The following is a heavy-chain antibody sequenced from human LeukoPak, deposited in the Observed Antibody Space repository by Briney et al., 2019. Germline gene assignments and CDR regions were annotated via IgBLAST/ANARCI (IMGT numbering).Heavy chain of an antibody. Sequence: SETLSLTCAVYGGSFSGYYWSWVRQPPGKRLEWIGEINHSGSTNYNPSLKSRVTISVDTSKNQFSLRLSSVTAADTAVYYCARITIFPPVYYYYGMDVWGQGTTVTVSS. CDR1: GGSFSGYY. CDR2: INHSGST. J-gene: IGHJ6*02. CDR3: ARITIFPPVYYYYGMDV. D-gene: IGHD3-9*01. V-gene: IGHV4-34*01.